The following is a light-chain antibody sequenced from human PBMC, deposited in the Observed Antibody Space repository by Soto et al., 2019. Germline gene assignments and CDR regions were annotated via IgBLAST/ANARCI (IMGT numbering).Light chain of an antibody. V-gene: IGKV1-39*01. CDR3: QQGYTTPGT. CDR1: QSISAY. CDR2: AAT. J-gene: IGKJ1*01. Sequence: DIQMTQSPSSLSASVGDRVTITCRASQSISAYLNWYQQKPGKAPKVLIYAATNLESGVPSRFSGSGSGTEFTLTISSLQPEDFATYYCQQGYTTPGTFGQGTKVE.